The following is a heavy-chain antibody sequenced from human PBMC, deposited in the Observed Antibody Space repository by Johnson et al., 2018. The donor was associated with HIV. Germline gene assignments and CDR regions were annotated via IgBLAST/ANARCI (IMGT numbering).Heavy chain of an antibody. D-gene: IGHD2-21*02. V-gene: IGHV3-30*19. CDR3: AKKALGDVDALDI. J-gene: IGHJ3*02. Sequence: QVQLVESGGGLIQPGGSLRLSCAASGFTFSSYGMHWVRQAPGKGLEWVAVISYDGSNKYYADSVKGRFTISRDNSKNTLYLQMNSLRAEDTAVYYCAKKALGDVDALDIWGQGTMVTVSS. CDR1: GFTFSSYG. CDR2: ISYDGSNK.